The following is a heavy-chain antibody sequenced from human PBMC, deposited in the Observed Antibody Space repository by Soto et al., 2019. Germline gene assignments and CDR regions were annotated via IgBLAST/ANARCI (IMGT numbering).Heavy chain of an antibody. CDR1: DDSITTSW. V-gene: IGHV4-4*02. Sequence: GTLSLTCAVSDDSITTSWWSWVRQPPGKGLEWIGEVYHGGYTNYNPSLESRVSISVDLSKNQFSLNLRSVTAADTAVYYCAKNGAYALDYWGQGTLVTVSS. CDR2: VYHGGYT. J-gene: IGHJ4*02. CDR3: AKNGAYALDY. D-gene: IGHD2-21*01.